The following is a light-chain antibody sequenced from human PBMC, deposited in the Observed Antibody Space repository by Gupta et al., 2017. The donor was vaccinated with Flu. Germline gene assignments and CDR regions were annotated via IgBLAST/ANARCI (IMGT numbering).Light chain of an antibody. CDR3: RQAARWPWT. CDR2: QIS. V-gene: IGKV2-30*01. Sequence: DGVMTQSPLSLPVTLGQPASISCRSSEGLVYSDGNTYLYWFQLRPGQSPRRLIYQISRRESGVPDRFSGSGSGTDFTLKISRVESEDVGVYFCRQAARWPWTFGQGTKVEIK. CDR1: EGLVYSDGNTY. J-gene: IGKJ1*01.